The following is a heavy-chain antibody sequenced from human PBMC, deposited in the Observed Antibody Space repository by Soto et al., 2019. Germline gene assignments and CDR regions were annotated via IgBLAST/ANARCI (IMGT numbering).Heavy chain of an antibody. Sequence: EVQLVESGGGLVKPGGSLRLSCAASGFTFSSYSMNWVRQAPGKGLEWVSSISSSSSYIYYADSVKGRFTIFRDNAKNSLYLQMNSLRAEDTAVYYCASELERGGYYYGMDVWGQGTTVTVSS. CDR1: GFTFSSYS. J-gene: IGHJ6*02. D-gene: IGHD1-1*01. CDR2: ISSSSSYI. V-gene: IGHV3-21*01. CDR3: ASELERGGYYYGMDV.